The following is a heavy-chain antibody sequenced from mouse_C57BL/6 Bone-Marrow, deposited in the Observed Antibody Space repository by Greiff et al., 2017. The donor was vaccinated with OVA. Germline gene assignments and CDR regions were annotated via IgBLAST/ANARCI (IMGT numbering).Heavy chain of an antibody. CDR2: ISSGGSYT. Sequence: DVKLVESGGDLVKPGGSLKLSCAASGFTFSSYGMSWVRQTPDKRLEWVATISSGGSYTYYPDSVKGRFTISRDNAKNTLYLQMSSLKSEDTAMYYCARQLPYYAMDYWGQGTSVTVSS. CDR1: GFTFSSYG. D-gene: IGHD1-1*01. CDR3: ARQLPYYAMDY. J-gene: IGHJ4*01. V-gene: IGHV5-6*02.